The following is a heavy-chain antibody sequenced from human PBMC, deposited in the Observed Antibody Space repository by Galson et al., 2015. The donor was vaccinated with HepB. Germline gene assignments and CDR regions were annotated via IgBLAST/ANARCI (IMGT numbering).Heavy chain of an antibody. J-gene: IGHJ4*02. V-gene: IGHV5-51*01. CDR1: GYSFTSYW. CDR3: ARHGHDYYDSSGHSDY. D-gene: IGHD3-22*01. CDR2: ICPGDSDT. Sequence: QSGAEVKKPGESLTISCKGSGYSFTSYWIGWVRQMPGKGLEWMGIICPGDSDTRYSPSFQGQVTISADKSISTAYLQWSSLKASDTAMYYCARHGHDYYDSSGHSDYWGQGTLVTVSS.